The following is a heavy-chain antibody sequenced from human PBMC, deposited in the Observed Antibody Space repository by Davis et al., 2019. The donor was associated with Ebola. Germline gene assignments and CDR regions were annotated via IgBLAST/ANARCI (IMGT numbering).Heavy chain of an antibody. CDR2: ISGSGGST. CDR1: GFTFSNYW. CDR3: AKETSYYMDV. Sequence: PGGSLRLSSAASGFTFSNYWMTWVRQAPGKGLEWVSGISGSGGSTKGRYIISRDNSKNTLYLQMNRLRAEDTAVYYCAKETSYYMDVWGKGTTVTVYS. V-gene: IGHV3-23*01. J-gene: IGHJ6*03.